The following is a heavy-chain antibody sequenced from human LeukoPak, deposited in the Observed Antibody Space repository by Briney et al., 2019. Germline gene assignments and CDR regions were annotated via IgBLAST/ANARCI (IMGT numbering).Heavy chain of an antibody. CDR3: ARTYYDFWSGYYGDGGAFDI. D-gene: IGHD3-3*01. CDR1: GYTFTSYY. J-gene: IGHJ3*02. CDR2: INPSGGST. Sequence: ASVKVSCKASGYTFTSYYMHWVRQAPGQGLEWMGIINPSGGSTSYAQKFQGRVTMTRDTSASTAYMELSSLRSEDTAVYYCARTYYDFWSGYYGDGGAFDIWGQGTMVTVSS. V-gene: IGHV1-46*01.